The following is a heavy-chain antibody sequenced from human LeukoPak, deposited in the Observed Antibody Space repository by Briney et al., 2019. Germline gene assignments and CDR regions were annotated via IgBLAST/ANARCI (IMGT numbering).Heavy chain of an antibody. CDR2: ISSSSSYI. V-gene: IGHV3-21*01. D-gene: IGHD5-24*01. CDR3: AVRRPRWLQFSDWFDP. Sequence: GGSLRLSCTASGFTFSSYNMNWVRQAPGKGLEWVSSISSSSSYIYYADSVKGRFTLSRDNAENSLYLQMNSLRVEDTAVYYCAVRRPRWLQFSDWFDPWGQGTLVTVSS. CDR1: GFTFSSYN. J-gene: IGHJ5*02.